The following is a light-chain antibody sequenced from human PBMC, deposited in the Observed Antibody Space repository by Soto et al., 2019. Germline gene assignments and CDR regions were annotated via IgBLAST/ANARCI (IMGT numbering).Light chain of an antibody. Sequence: EIVLTQSPGTLSLSPGERATLSCRASQSVSSSYLAWYQQKPGQAPRLLIYGASCRATGIPDRFSGSGSGTDFILTINKLEPEDRAVYYCQQYGSSPLTFSGGTKVEIK. V-gene: IGKV3-20*01. J-gene: IGKJ4*01. CDR1: QSVSSSY. CDR2: GAS. CDR3: QQYGSSPLT.